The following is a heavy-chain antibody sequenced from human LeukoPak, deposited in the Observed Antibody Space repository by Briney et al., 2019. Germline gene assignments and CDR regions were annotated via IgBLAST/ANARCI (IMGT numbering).Heavy chain of an antibody. V-gene: IGHV1-18*01. D-gene: IGHD6-6*01. Sequence: GASVKVSCKASGGTFSSYAISWVRQAPGQGLEWMGWISAYNGNTNYARKLQGRVTMTTDTSTSTAYMELRSLRSDDTAVYYCARGRKSSSSAYNWFDPWGQGTLVTVSS. J-gene: IGHJ5*02. CDR2: ISAYNGNT. CDR3: ARGRKSSSSAYNWFDP. CDR1: GGTFSSYA.